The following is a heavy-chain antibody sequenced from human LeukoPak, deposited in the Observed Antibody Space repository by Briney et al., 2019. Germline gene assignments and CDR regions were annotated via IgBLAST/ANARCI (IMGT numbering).Heavy chain of an antibody. Sequence: PGGSLRLSCAASGFMFRTYSMDWVRQAPGKGLEWVSSIVSSSSLTYYADSMKGRFTIYRDNARGSLFLQMDSLRAEDTAVYYCARDGTDYSDRSAYPLDYWGQGSLVTVSS. CDR2: IVSSSSLT. V-gene: IGHV3-21*01. J-gene: IGHJ4*02. CDR3: ARDGTDYSDRSAYPLDY. D-gene: IGHD3-22*01. CDR1: GFMFRTYS.